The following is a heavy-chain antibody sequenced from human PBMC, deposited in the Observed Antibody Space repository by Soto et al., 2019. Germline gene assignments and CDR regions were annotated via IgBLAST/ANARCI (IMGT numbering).Heavy chain of an antibody. CDR2: ISHTGKYI. V-gene: IGHV3-21*01. Sequence: EVQMVESGGGLVKPGGSLRLSCAASGFSFSIYTMSWVRQAPGKGLEWVSSISHTGKYIYYADSVKGRFTVSRDNAENSLYLQMNRLRADDTAVYYCAREDCGITTCYDFDLWGQGTVVTVSS. CDR1: GFSFSIYT. J-gene: IGHJ3*01. D-gene: IGHD2-2*01. CDR3: AREDCGITTCYDFDL.